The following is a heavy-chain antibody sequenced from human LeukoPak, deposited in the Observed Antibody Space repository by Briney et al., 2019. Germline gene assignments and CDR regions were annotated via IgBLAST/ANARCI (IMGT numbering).Heavy chain of an antibody. CDR2: IYYSGST. V-gene: IGHV4-31*03. J-gene: IGHJ4*02. CDR1: GGSISSGGYY. D-gene: IGHD2-2*01. Sequence: PSQTLSLTCTVSGGSISSGGYYWSWIRQHPGKGLEWIGYIYYSGSTYYNPSLKSRVTISVDTSKNQFSLKLSSVTAADTAVYYCARVNTNTWHSCDYWGQGTLVTVSS. CDR3: ARVNTNTWHSCDY.